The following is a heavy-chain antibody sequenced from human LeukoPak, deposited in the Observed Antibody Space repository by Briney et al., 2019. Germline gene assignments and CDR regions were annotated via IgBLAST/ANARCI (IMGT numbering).Heavy chain of an antibody. CDR2: IDHSGST. CDR3: ARQPVYYDILTGYSGWFDP. V-gene: IGHV4-34*01. Sequence: MSSETLSLTCAVYGGSFSGYYWSWIRQPPGTGLERVGEIDHSGSTNYNPYLKSRLTISVDTSKNQFSLKLSSVLAADTAVYYCARQPVYYDILTGYSGWFDPWGQGTLVTVSS. D-gene: IGHD3-9*01. J-gene: IGHJ5*02. CDR1: GGSFSGYY.